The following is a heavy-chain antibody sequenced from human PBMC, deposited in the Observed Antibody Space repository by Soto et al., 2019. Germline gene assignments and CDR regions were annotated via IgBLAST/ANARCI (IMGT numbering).Heavy chain of an antibody. Sequence: QVQLVQSGAEVKKPGASVKVSCKASGYTCTSYGISWVRQAPGQGLEWMGWISAYNGNTNYAQKLQGRVTMTTDTSTTTAYMELRSLRSDDTAVYYCARDRPGYGDYGSPYDYWGQGTLVTVSS. J-gene: IGHJ4*02. CDR3: ARDRPGYGDYGSPYDY. CDR1: GYTCTSYG. D-gene: IGHD4-17*01. CDR2: ISAYNGNT. V-gene: IGHV1-18*01.